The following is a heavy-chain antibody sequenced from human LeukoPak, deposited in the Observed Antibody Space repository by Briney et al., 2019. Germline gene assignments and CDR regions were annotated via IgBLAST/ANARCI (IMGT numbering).Heavy chain of an antibody. CDR1: GGSISSYY. CDR2: IYTSGST. J-gene: IGHJ4*02. CDR3: GRATVTTIADY. D-gene: IGHD4-17*01. Sequence: PSETLSLTCTVSGGSISSYYWSWIRQPAGKGLEWIGRIYTSGSTNYNPSLKSRVTISVDKSKNQFSLKLSSVTAADTAVYYCGRATVTTIADYWGQGTLVTVSS. V-gene: IGHV4-4*07.